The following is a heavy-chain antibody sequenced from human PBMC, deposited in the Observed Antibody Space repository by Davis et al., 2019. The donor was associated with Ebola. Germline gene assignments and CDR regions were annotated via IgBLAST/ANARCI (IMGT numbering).Heavy chain of an antibody. CDR1: GYTFTGYY. CDR3: ARARDGYWYFDY. D-gene: IGHD3-22*01. CDR2: INPNSGGT. J-gene: IGHJ4*02. V-gene: IGHV1-2*02. Sequence: AASVKVSCKASGYTFTGYYMHWVRQAPGQGLEWMGWINPNSGGTNYAQKFQGRVTMTRDTSISTAYMELSSLRSEDTAVYYCARARDGYWYFDYWGQGTLVTVSS.